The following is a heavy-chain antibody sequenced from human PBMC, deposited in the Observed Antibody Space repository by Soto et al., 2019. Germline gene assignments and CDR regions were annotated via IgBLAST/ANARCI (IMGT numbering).Heavy chain of an antibody. Sequence: EVQLLESGGGLVQPGGSLRLSCAASGFTFGSQAMSWVRQAPGKGLEWVSAISGSGDITYNADSVKGRFTISRDNSKNTLFLQMNSLRAEDTAAYYCANGGYSSGWLNWGQGTLVTVSS. J-gene: IGHJ4*02. V-gene: IGHV3-23*01. CDR1: GFTFGSQA. D-gene: IGHD6-19*01. CDR3: ANGGYSSGWLN. CDR2: ISGSGDIT.